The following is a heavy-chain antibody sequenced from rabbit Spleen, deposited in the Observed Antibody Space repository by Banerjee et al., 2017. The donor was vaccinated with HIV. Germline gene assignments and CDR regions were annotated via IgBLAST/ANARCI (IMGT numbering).Heavy chain of an antibody. CDR1: GLDFSSYYY. J-gene: IGHJ4*01. D-gene: IGHD5-1*01. V-gene: IGHV1S40*01. CDR2: IDTGSGRGS. CDR3: ARGGSWYGPFNL. Sequence: QSLEESGGDLVKPGASLTLTCKASGLDFSSYYYMCWVRQAPGKGLEWIGCIDTGSGRGSYYASWAKGRFTITKTSSTTVTLQMTSLTAADTATYFCARGGSWYGPFNLWGQGTLVTVS.